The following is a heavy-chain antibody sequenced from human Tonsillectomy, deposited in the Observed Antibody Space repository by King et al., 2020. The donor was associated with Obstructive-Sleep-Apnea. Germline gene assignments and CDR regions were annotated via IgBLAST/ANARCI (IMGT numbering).Heavy chain of an antibody. CDR1: GYSISIGYY. V-gene: IGHV4-38-2*02. D-gene: IGHD2-21*02. CDR3: AREEGTAPYHWFDP. J-gene: IGHJ5*02. CDR2: IYHSGRT. Sequence: VQLQESGPGLVKPSETLSVTCTVSGYSISIGYYWGWIRQPPGKGLEWMGRIYHSGRTYYNPSLTSRVSISVDTSKNQFSLRLSSVTAADTAMYYCAREEGTAPYHWFDPWGQGTLVTVSS.